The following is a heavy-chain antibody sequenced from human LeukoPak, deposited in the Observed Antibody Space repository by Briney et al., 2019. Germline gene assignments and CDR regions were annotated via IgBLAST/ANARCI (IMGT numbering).Heavy chain of an antibody. D-gene: IGHD1-26*01. CDR1: GGSISGYY. Sequence: SETLSLTCAVSGGSISGYYWSWIRQPAGKGLERIGRIYTNETTNYNPSLKSRVTMSIDTSKNQLSLRLRSVTAVDTAVYYCARNRGSHRYYYGLDVWGQGTTVTVSS. CDR3: ARNRGSHRYYYGLDV. CDR2: IYTNETT. J-gene: IGHJ6*02. V-gene: IGHV4-4*07.